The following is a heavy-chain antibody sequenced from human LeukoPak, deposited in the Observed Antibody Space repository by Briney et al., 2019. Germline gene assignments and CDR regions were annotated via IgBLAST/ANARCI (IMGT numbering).Heavy chain of an antibody. CDR3: AKFACTSTSCYNNF. D-gene: IGHD2-2*02. J-gene: IGHJ1*01. CDR1: RFSFSTYA. CDR2: ISGSDDST. V-gene: IGHV3-23*01. Sequence: GGSLRLSCAASRFSFSTYAMNWVRQAPGKGLEWVSAISGSDDSTYYAESVKGRFTISRDNSKNTLLLQMNSLRVEDTAVYYCAKFACTSTSCYNNFWGQGTLVTVSS.